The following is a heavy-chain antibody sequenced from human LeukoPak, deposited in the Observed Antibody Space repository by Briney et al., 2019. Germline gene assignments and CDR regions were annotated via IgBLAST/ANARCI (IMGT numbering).Heavy chain of an antibody. CDR1: GGTFSTYV. CDR3: AINQAGYCGGGSCYRHEFYYMDV. V-gene: IGHV1-69*06. Sequence: SVKVSCKASGGTFSTYVISWVRQAPGQGLEWMGGIIPVFGTANYAEKFQDRVTITADKSTSTAYMELSSLRSEDTAMYYCAINQAGYCGGGSCYRHEFYYMDVWGKGTTVTISS. D-gene: IGHD2-15*01. J-gene: IGHJ6*03. CDR2: IIPVFGTA.